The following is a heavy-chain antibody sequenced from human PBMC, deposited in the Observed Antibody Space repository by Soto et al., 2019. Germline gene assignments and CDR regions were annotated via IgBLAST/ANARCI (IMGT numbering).Heavy chain of an antibody. J-gene: IGHJ4*02. D-gene: IGHD3-10*01. V-gene: IGHV3-33*01. CDR3: ARDKIYGSGNYYGWVDY. Sequence: QVQLVESGGGVVQPGRSLRLSCAASGFTFSSYGMHWVRQAPGKGLEWVAVIWYDGSNKYYADSVKGRFTISRDNSKNTLYLQMDSLRAEDTAVYYCARDKIYGSGNYYGWVDYWGQGALVTVSS. CDR2: IWYDGSNK. CDR1: GFTFSSYG.